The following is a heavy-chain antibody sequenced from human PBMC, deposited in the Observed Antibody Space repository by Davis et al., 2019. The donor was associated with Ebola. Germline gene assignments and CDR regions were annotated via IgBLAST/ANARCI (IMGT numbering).Heavy chain of an antibody. J-gene: IGHJ4*02. CDR3: AREKKTVSVTYRTFDY. D-gene: IGHD2-21*02. V-gene: IGHV3-30*04. Sequence: GESLKISCAASGFTFSRYAMQWVRQAPGKGLELVAVMSYDGSNKYYADSVKVRFTISRDNAKNSLYLQMNSLRAEDTAVYYCAREKKTVSVTYRTFDYWGQGTLATVSS. CDR2: MSYDGSNK. CDR1: GFTFSRYA.